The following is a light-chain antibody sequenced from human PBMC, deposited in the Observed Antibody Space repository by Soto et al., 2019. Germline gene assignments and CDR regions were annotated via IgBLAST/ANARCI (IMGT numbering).Light chain of an antibody. CDR1: QSVSSTY. J-gene: IGKJ4*01. CDR3: QQYATSPGLT. CDR2: GTS. V-gene: IGKV3-20*01. Sequence: EIVLTQSPGTLSLSPGERATLSCRSSQSVSSTYLAWYQQKPGQAPRLLIYGTSSRATGIPDRFSGSGSGTDFTLTLSRLEPEDFAVYYCQQYATSPGLTFGGGTRVEIK.